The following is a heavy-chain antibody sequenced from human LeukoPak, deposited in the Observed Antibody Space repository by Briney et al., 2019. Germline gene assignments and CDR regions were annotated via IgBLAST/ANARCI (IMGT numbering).Heavy chain of an antibody. D-gene: IGHD3-16*02. CDR2: ICPHDSDI. V-gene: IGHV5-51*01. CDR3: ARMIGLGEVSPYFDY. CDR1: GYSFTTYW. J-gene: IGHJ4*02. Sequence: GESLKISCKGSGYSFTTYWIGWVRQMPGKGLEWMGIICPHDSDIRYNPPFQGQVTISADKSISTAYLQWSSLKASDTAMYYCARMIGLGEVSPYFDYWGQGTLVTVSS.